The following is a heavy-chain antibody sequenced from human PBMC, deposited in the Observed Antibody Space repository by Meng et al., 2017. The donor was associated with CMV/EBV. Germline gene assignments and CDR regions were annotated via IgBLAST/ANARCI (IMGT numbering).Heavy chain of an antibody. Sequence: QVQPQESGPGLVKPSQTLSLTCRVSGGSISSGDYYWSWIRQPPGKGLEWIGYIYYSGTTYYNPSLESRVTISVDTSKNQFSLNLSSVTAADTAVYYCARLSGSGTTSTGYHYAFDSWGQGTLVTVSS. J-gene: IGHJ4*02. D-gene: IGHD3-22*01. CDR3: ARLSGSGTTSTGYHYAFDS. CDR2: IYYSGTT. CDR1: GGSISSGDYY. V-gene: IGHV4-30-4*08.